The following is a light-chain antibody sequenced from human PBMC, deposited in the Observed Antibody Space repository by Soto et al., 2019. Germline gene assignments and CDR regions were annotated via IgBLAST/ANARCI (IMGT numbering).Light chain of an antibody. V-gene: IGKV1-27*01. CDR2: AAS. CDR1: QGIKEY. Sequence: QMTQSPSFLSASLGDRVTVACRASQGIKEYVAWYQQKPGRGPKLLIYAASTLQSGVPSRFSGIGSGTEFTLTISSLKSEDFAVYYCQQYNNWWTFGQGTKVDIK. CDR3: QQYNNWWT. J-gene: IGKJ1*01.